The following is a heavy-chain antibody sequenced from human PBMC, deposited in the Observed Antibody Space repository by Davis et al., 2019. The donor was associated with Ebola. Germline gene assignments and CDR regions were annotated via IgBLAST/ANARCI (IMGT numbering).Heavy chain of an antibody. J-gene: IGHJ3*02. CDR2: INHSGST. CDR3: ARSGWFRGRDAFDI. Sequence: SETLSLSFAAYGVPFSGYYWSWIRQPPGKGLEWIVEINHSGSTNYNPSPKSRVTILVDTSKNQLLLKLSSGTAADTAVYYCARSGWFRGRDAFDIWGQGTMVTVSS. D-gene: IGHD3-10*01. CDR1: GVPFSGYY. V-gene: IGHV4-34*01.